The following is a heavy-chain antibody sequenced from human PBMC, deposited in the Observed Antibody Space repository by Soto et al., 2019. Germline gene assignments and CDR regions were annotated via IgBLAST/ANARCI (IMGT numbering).Heavy chain of an antibody. CDR2: IYPGDSDT. J-gene: IGHJ4*02. Sequence: PGESLKISCQGSGYSFTSYWIGWVRQTPGKGLEWMGMIYPGDSDTRYSPSFQGQVTISADKSISAAFLQWSRLKASDTAMYYCVRPFDSSGWYDYRGQGTLVSVSS. CDR3: VRPFDSSGWYDY. D-gene: IGHD6-19*01. CDR1: GYSFTSYW. V-gene: IGHV5-51*01.